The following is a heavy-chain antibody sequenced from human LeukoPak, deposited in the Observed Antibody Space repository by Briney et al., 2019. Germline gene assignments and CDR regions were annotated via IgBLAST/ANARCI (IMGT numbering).Heavy chain of an antibody. V-gene: IGHV3-23*01. J-gene: IGHJ4*02. D-gene: IGHD6-19*01. CDR1: GFTFSSYP. CDR2: ISGGGGDT. Sequence: PGGSLRLSCAASGFTFSSYPMSWVRQAPEKGLEWVSAISGGGGDTYYADSVKGRFTISRDNSKNTLYLQMNSLRAEDTALYYCATTSGWYPKYFDYWGQGTLVTVSS. CDR3: ATTSGWYPKYFDY.